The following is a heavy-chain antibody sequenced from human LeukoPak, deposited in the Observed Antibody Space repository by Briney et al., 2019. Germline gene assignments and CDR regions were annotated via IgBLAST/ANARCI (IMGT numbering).Heavy chain of an antibody. CDR1: GFTLNNNY. CDR3: ARILGTTDAFDI. D-gene: IGHD2/OR15-2a*01. Sequence: PGGSLRHSCVASGFTLNNNYMTWVRQAPGKGLEWVSVSHSGDSSYYADSVKGRFTMSRDSSKNTVNIQMNILTVEDTAVYYCARILGTTDAFDIWGQGTMVTVSS. CDR2: SHSGDSS. J-gene: IGHJ3*02. V-gene: IGHV3-53*01.